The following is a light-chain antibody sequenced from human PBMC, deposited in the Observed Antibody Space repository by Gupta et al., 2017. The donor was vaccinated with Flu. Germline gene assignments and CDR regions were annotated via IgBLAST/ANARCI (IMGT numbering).Light chain of an antibody. J-gene: IGKJ2*04. Sequence: DIQMTQSPSSLSASVGDRVTITCRASQSISSYLNWYQQKPGKAPKLLIYAASRVQSGVPSRFSGSGSGTDFTLTISRLQPEDFATYYCQHRDSTPGSFGQGTKLEIK. CDR2: AAS. V-gene: IGKV1-39*01. CDR1: QSISSY. CDR3: QHRDSTPGS.